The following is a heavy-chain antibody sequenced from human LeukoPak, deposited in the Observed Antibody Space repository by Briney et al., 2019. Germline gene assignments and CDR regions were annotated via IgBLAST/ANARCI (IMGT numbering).Heavy chain of an antibody. Sequence: GASVKVSCKASGYSLTSHAIHWARQAPGQRLEWMGWINTGNGNTKYSQKFQGRVTITRDTSANTAYMELSSLRSEDTAVHYCARERGGTYYDYWGQGTLVTVSS. V-gene: IGHV1-3*04. CDR2: INTGNGNT. J-gene: IGHJ4*02. CDR1: GYSLTSHA. D-gene: IGHD1-26*01. CDR3: ARERGGTYYDY.